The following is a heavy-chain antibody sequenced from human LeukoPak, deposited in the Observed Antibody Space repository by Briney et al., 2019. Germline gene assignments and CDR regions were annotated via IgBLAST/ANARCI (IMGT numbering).Heavy chain of an antibody. J-gene: IGHJ4*02. CDR3: LAAAGTIG. CDR1: GFTYSSYW. CDR2: VNNDGSTT. D-gene: IGHD6-13*01. V-gene: IGHV3-74*01. Sequence: GGSLRLSCAASGFTYSSYWMHWVRQAPGKGLVWVSRVNNDGSTTNYADSVKGRFTISRDNTKNTLYLQMNSLRAEDTAVYFCLAAAGTIGWGQGTLVTVSS.